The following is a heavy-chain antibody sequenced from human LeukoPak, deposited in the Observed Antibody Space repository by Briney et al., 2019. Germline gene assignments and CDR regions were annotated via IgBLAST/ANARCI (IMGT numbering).Heavy chain of an antibody. D-gene: IGHD1-1*01. V-gene: IGHV4-30-4*01. CDR2: IYYSGST. J-gene: IGHJ4*02. CDR1: GGSISSGDYY. Sequence: PSQTLSLTCTVSGGSISSGDYYWRWLRQPPGKGLEWIGYIYYSGSTYYNPSLKSRVTISVDTSKNQFSLKLSSVAAADTAVYYCARARPGISHLDYWGQGTLVTVSS. CDR3: ARARPGISHLDY.